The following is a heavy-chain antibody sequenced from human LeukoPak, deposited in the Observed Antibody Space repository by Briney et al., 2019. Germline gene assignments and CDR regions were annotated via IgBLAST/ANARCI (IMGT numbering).Heavy chain of an antibody. Sequence: SETLSLTCAVYGGAFSGYYWSWIRQPPGKEREWIGGINHSENTTYNPSLQRRVPISVDTSKNQFSLKLSFVTAADTAVYYCARAPIVVVPAAMYNWFDPWGQGTLVTVSS. CDR3: ARAPIVVVPAAMYNWFDP. CDR1: GGAFSGYY. CDR2: INHSENT. D-gene: IGHD2-2*01. J-gene: IGHJ5*02. V-gene: IGHV4-34*01.